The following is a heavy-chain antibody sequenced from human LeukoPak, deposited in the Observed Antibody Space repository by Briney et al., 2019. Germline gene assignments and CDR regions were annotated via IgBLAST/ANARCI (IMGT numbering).Heavy chain of an antibody. V-gene: IGHV4-59*01. J-gene: IGHJ1*01. D-gene: IGHD2-21*02. CDR1: GGSFSGYY. CDR3: ARSPYCGGDCYSLPHIAEYFQH. Sequence: SETLSLTCAVYGGSFSGYYWSWIRQPPGKGLEWIGYIYYSGSTNYNPSLKSRVTISVDTSKNQFSLKLGSVTAADTAVYYCARSPYCGGDCYSLPHIAEYFQHWGQGTLVTVSS. CDR2: IYYSGST.